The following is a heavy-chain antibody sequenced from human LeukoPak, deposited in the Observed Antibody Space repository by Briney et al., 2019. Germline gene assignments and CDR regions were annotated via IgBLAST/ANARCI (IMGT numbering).Heavy chain of an antibody. V-gene: IGHV3-48*02. D-gene: IGHD6-13*01. CDR2: ISSSSSSL. CDR3: ARDYSSTSGKHAFDI. Sequence: GGSLRLSCAASGFTFISYDMNWVRQAPGKGLEWVSYISSSSSSLYYADSVKGRFTISRDNAKNSLYLQMNSLRDEDTALYYCARDYSSTSGKHAFDIWGQGTMVTVSS. CDR1: GFTFISYD. J-gene: IGHJ3*02.